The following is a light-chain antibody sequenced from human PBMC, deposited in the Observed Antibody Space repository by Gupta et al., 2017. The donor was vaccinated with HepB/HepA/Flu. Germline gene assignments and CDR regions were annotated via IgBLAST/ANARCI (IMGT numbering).Light chain of an antibody. CDR3: AAWDDNLRVV. J-gene: IGLJ2*01. CDR1: SSNIESNY. V-gene: IGLV1-47*01. CDR2: TNN. Sequence: QSLLTQPPSASGTPGQRVTISCSGSSSNIESNYVFWYQHLPGTAPKLLIYTNNQRPSGVPDRFSGSKSGTSASLAISGPRSEDEADYYCAAWDDNLRVVFGGGTKLTVL.